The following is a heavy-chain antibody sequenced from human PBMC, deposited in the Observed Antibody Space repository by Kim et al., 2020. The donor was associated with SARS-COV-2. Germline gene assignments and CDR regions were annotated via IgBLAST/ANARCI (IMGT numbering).Heavy chain of an antibody. Sequence: GGSLRLSCAASGFTFSSYAMSWVRQAPGKGLECVSAISGSGGSTYYADSVKGRFTISRDNSKNTLYLQMNSLRAEDTAVYYCAKDRTQRDFWSGYYKPPMADYWGQGTLVTVSS. CDR3: AKDRTQRDFWSGYYKPPMADY. CDR1: GFTFSSYA. V-gene: IGHV3-23*01. CDR2: ISGSGGST. D-gene: IGHD3-3*01. J-gene: IGHJ4*02.